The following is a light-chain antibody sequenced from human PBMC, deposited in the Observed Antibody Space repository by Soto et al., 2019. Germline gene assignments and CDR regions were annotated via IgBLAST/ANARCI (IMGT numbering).Light chain of an antibody. CDR3: QQYNAYPWT. Sequence: DIQMTQSPSTLSASVGDRVTITCRASQSISSWLAWYQQKPGKAPNLLMYDASNLDSGVPSRFSGSGSETESTLTFSSLQPDDFATYYCQQYNAYPWTFGEGTKVDIK. V-gene: IGKV1-5*01. J-gene: IGKJ1*01. CDR2: DAS. CDR1: QSISSW.